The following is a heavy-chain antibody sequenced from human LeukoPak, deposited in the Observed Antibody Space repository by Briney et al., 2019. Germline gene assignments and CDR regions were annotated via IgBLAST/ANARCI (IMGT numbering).Heavy chain of an antibody. V-gene: IGHV1-2*06. CDR2: INPYSGDT. D-gene: IGHD6-13*01. CDR1: GYTFTGYH. CDR3: ARDQGSLTRSWYTGY. Sequence: ASVKVSCKASGYTFTGYHIHWVRQAPGQGLEWMGRINPYSGDTNFAQKFQGRVTMTRDTSITTAYMDLSSLTPDDTAVYFCARDQGSLTRSWYTGYWGQGTQVPSPQ. J-gene: IGHJ4*02.